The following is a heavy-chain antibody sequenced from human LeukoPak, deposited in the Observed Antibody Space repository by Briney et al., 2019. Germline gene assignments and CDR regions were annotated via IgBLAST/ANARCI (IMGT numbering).Heavy chain of an antibody. Sequence: SETLSLTCTVSGGSISSYYWSWIRQPPGKGLEWIGHIYYSGSTHYNPSLKSRVTISVDTSKNQFSLKLGSVTAADTAVYYCARHVGNSGSGSYLTYFDYWGQGTLVTVSS. J-gene: IGHJ4*02. V-gene: IGHV4-59*08. D-gene: IGHD3-10*01. CDR2: IYYSGST. CDR1: GGSISSYY. CDR3: ARHVGNSGSGSYLTYFDY.